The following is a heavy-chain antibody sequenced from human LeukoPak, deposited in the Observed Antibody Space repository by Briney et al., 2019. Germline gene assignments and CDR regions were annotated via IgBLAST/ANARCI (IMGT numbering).Heavy chain of an antibody. J-gene: IGHJ4*02. Sequence: SETLSLTCAVYGGSFSGYYWSWIRQPPGKGLEWIGEINHSGSTNYNPSLKSRVTMSVDTSKNQFSLNLTAVTAADTAVYYCARQKWLQLGYFDYWGQGTLVTVSS. CDR3: ARQKWLQLGYFDY. CDR1: GGSFSGYY. D-gene: IGHD5-24*01. CDR2: INHSGST. V-gene: IGHV4-34*01.